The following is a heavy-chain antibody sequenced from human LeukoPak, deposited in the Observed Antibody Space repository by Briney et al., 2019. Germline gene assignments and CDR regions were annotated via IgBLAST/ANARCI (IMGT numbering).Heavy chain of an antibody. V-gene: IGHV3-53*01. CDR1: GFTFSSNA. D-gene: IGHD6-19*01. Sequence: PGGSLRLSCAASGFTFSSNAMSWVRQAPGKGLEWVSVIYSGGSTYYADSVKGRFTISRDNSKNTLYLQMNSLRAEDTAVYYCARVSEGAFDIWGQGTMVTVSS. CDR3: ARVSEGAFDI. J-gene: IGHJ3*02. CDR2: IYSGGST.